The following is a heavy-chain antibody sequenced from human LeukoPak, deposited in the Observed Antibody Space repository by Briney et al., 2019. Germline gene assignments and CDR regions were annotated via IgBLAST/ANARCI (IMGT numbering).Heavy chain of an antibody. CDR3: AKDPGPIDYYYYGMDV. V-gene: IGHV3-23*01. D-gene: IGHD2-15*01. CDR1: GFTFSSYA. CDR2: ISGSGGST. Sequence: PGGSLRLSCAASGFTFSSYAMIWVRQAPGKGLEWVSAISGSGGSTYYADSVKGRFTISRDNSKNTLYLQMNSLRAEDTAVYYCAKDPGPIDYYYYGMDVWGQGTTVTVSS. J-gene: IGHJ6*02.